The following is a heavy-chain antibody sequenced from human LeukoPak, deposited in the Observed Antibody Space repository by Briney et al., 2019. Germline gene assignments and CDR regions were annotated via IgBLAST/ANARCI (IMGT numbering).Heavy chain of an antibody. CDR1: GFTFSSHA. CDR3: ARVYCGRTTCDPWLDP. D-gene: IGHD2-21*01. J-gene: IGHJ5*02. Sequence: GGSLRLSCAASGFTFSSHALHWVRQAPGKGLEWVAVISYDGSDKYYADSVKGRFTISRDNSKSMLYLQMNRLRAEDTAVYYCARVYCGRTTCDPWLDPWGQGTLVTVSS. V-gene: IGHV3-30-3*01. CDR2: ISYDGSDK.